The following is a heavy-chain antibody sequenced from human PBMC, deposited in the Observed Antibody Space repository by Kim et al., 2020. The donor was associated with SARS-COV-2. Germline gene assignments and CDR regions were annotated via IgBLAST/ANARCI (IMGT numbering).Heavy chain of an antibody. D-gene: IGHD6-13*01. J-gene: IGHJ4*02. V-gene: IGHV5-51*01. CDR3: ARGRAAGTDYFDY. Sequence: YSPSVQGQVTISADKSISTAYLQWSSLKASDTAMYYCARGRAAGTDYFDYWGQGTLVTVSS.